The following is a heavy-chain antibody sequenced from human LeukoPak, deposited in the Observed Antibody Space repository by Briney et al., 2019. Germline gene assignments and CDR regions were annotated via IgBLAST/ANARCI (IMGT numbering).Heavy chain of an antibody. CDR3: AKDRAEDIVGSFDY. Sequence: GRSLRLSCAASGFTFDDYAMHWGRHAPGKGLEWVSGISWNSGSIGYADSVKGRFTISRDNAKNSLYLQMNSLRAEDTALYYCAKDRAEDIVGSFDYWGQGTLVTVSS. J-gene: IGHJ4*02. V-gene: IGHV3-9*01. D-gene: IGHD2-15*01. CDR1: GFTFDDYA. CDR2: ISWNSGSI.